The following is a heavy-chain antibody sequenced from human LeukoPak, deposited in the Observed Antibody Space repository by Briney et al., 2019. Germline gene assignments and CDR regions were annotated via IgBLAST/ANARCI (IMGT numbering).Heavy chain of an antibody. CDR3: ATAPHGASDYIDV. J-gene: IGHJ6*03. D-gene: IGHD3-16*01. Sequence: GGSLRVSCGASGFSLSTYSLNWVRQTPGKGLEWLSYISVSGTIHYTDSVKGRFTISRDNGRNSVSLQMNRLRAGGTGVYFCATAPHGASDYIDVWGRGTTVSVSS. CDR2: ISVSGTI. CDR1: GFSLSTYS. V-gene: IGHV3-48*01.